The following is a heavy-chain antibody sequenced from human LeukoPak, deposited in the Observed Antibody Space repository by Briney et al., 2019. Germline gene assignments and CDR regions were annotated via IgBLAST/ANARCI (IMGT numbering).Heavy chain of an antibody. CDR3: AREGSEDIVVGKLAAFDS. CDR2: ISAYNGNT. CDR1: GYTFTSYG. Sequence: GASVKVSCKASGYTFTSYGISWVRQAPGQGLESMGWISAYNGNTNYAQKLQGRVTMTTDTSTSTAYMELSSLRSEDTAEYYCAREGSEDIVVGKLAAFDSWGPGTMVTVSS. V-gene: IGHV1-18*01. D-gene: IGHD2-2*01. J-gene: IGHJ3*02.